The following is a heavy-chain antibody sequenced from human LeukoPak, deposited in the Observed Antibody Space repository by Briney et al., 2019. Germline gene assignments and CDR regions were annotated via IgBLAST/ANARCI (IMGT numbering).Heavy chain of an antibody. CDR1: GYTFTSYD. V-gene: IGHV1-2*02. D-gene: IGHD3-3*01. CDR2: INPNSGGT. J-gene: IGHJ6*03. CDR3: ARGTYDFWSGYYTYYYYYYMDV. Sequence: ASVKVSCKASGYTFTSYDINWVRQATGQGLEWMGWINPNSGGTNYAQKFQGRVTMTRDTSISTAYMELSRLRSDDTAVYYCARGTYDFWSGYYTYYYYYYMDVWGKGTTVTVSS.